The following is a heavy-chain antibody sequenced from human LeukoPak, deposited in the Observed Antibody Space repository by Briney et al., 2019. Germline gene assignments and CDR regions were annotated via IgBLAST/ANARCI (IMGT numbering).Heavy chain of an antibody. CDR1: GFTFSNAW. V-gene: IGHV3-15*01. CDR3: TTAISLYSGSYPRYYYYYMDV. D-gene: IGHD1-26*01. CDR2: IKSKTDGGTT. Sequence: GGSLRLSCAASGFTFSNAWMSWVRQAPGKGLEWVGRIKSKTDGGTTDYAAPVKGRFTISRDDSKNTLYLQMNSLKTEDTAVYYCTTAISLYSGSYPRYYYYYMDVWGKGTTVTVSS. J-gene: IGHJ6*03.